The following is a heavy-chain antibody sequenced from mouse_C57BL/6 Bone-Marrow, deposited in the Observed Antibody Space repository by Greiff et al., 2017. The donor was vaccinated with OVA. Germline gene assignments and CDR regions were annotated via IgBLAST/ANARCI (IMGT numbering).Heavy chain of an antibody. CDR3: ARSGLYDGYPWFAY. D-gene: IGHD2-3*01. Sequence: QVQLQQPGPELVKPGASVKLSCKASGYTFTSYWMHWVKQRPGQGLEWIGNINPSNGGTNYNEKFKSKATLTVDKSSSTAYMQLSSLTSEDSAVYYCARSGLYDGYPWFAYWGQGTLVTVSA. CDR1: GYTFTSYW. CDR2: INPSNGGT. J-gene: IGHJ3*01. V-gene: IGHV1-53*01.